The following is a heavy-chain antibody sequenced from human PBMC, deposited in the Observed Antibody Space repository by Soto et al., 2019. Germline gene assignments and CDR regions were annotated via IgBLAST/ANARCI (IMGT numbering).Heavy chain of an antibody. CDR3: AKDGATGSPDDY. D-gene: IGHD1-1*01. CDR1: GFTFSSFA. Sequence: VQLLESGGGLVQPGGSLRLSCAASGFTFSSFAMHWVRQAPGKGLEWVAVISHDKSYTYYGDSVKGRFTISRDNSKNTLYLQMNSLRVEDTAVYHCAKDGATGSPDDYWGQGTLVTVSS. CDR2: ISHDKSYT. V-gene: IGHV3-30*18. J-gene: IGHJ4*02.